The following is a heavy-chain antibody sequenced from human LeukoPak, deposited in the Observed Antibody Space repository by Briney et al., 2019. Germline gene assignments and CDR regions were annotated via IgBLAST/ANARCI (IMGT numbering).Heavy chain of an antibody. CDR1: GGSFSGYY. Sequence: SETLSLTCAVYGGSFSGYYWSWIRQPPGKGLEWIGEINHSGSTNYNPSLKSRVTISVDTSKNQFSLKLSSVTAADTAVYYCAREYGGPNYYGSGSYYKTRNWFDPXXQGTLXTVSS. J-gene: IGHJ5*02. V-gene: IGHV4-34*01. D-gene: IGHD3-10*01. CDR2: INHSGST. CDR3: AREYGGPNYYGSGSYYKTRNWFDP.